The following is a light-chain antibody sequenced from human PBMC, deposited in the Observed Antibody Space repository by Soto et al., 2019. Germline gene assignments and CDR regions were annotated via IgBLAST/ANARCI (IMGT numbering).Light chain of an antibody. CDR1: QSVSISY. CDR3: QQYGSSPWT. V-gene: IGKV3-20*01. J-gene: IGKJ1*01. Sequence: EIVLTQSPGTLSLSPGERATLSCRASQSVSISYLAWYQQKPDQAPRLLIYAASSRATGISDRFSGSGSGTNFTLTISRLEPEDFALYYCQQYGSSPWTFGQGTKVDIK. CDR2: AAS.